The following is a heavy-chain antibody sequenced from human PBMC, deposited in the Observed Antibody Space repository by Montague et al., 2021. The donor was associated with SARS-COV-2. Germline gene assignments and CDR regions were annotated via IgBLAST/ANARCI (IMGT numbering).Heavy chain of an antibody. D-gene: IGHD5-18*01. CDR3: ARVASEHTAMAPGY. CDR1: GFTFSRYS. Sequence: YLRLSCAAAGFTFSRYSMNWVQQAPGKGLEWISYISMSETRTQYADSVKGRFTISRDNARNSLYLQMRSLTGGDTAVYYCARVASEHTAMAPGYWGQGTLVTVSS. V-gene: IGHV3-48*04. CDR2: ISMSETRT. J-gene: IGHJ4*02.